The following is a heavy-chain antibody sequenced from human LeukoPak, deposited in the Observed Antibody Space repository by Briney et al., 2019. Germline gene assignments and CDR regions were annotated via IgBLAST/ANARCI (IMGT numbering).Heavy chain of an antibody. D-gene: IGHD2/OR15-2a*01. J-gene: IGHJ4*02. CDR3: ARDFSYSDY. V-gene: IGHV3-7*04. CDR2: IKQDGSEK. Sequence: PGGSLRLSCAASGFTFSNYAMNWVRQAPGKGLEWVANIKQDGSEKYYVDSVKGRFTISRDNAKNSLYLQMNSLRAEDTAVYYCARDFSYSDYWGQGTLVTVSA. CDR1: GFTFSNYA.